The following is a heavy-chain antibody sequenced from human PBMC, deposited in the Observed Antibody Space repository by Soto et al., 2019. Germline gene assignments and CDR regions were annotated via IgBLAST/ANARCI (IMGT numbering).Heavy chain of an antibody. CDR1: GDSVSSNSAA. CDR3: ARAPHCSSTSCGWFDP. J-gene: IGHJ5*02. V-gene: IGHV6-1*01. Sequence: SPTLSLTCAISGDSVSSNSAAWNWIRQSPSRGLEWLGRTYYRSKWYNDYAVSVKSRITINPDTSKNQFSLQLNSVTPEDTAVYYCARAPHCSSTSCGWFDPWGQGTLVTVSS. D-gene: IGHD2-2*01. CDR2: TYYRSKWYN.